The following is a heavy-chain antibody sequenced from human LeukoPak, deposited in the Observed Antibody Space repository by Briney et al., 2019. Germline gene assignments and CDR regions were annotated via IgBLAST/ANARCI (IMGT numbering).Heavy chain of an antibody. CDR2: ISGSGGST. J-gene: IGHJ3*02. V-gene: IGHV3-23*01. CDR3: AKAPPSPHGYHDAFDI. Sequence: PGGSLRLSCAASGFTFSSYAMSWVRQAPGKGLEWVSAISGSGGSTYYADSGKGRFTISRNNSKNTLYLQMNSLRAEDTAVYYCAKAPPSPHGYHDAFDIWGQGTMVTVSS. D-gene: IGHD5-18*01. CDR1: GFTFSSYA.